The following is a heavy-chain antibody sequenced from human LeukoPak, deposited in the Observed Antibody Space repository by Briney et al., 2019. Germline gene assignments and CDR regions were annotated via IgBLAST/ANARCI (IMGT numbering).Heavy chain of an antibody. V-gene: IGHV4-31*03. Sequence: SETLSLTCTVSGVSISSGGYYWAWIRQHPGKGLEWIGYIYYSGATYYNPSLKSRLTISMDTSENQFSLRLSSVTAADTAVYHCAKDGPSVGGSTPGFDPWGQGTLVTVSS. CDR1: GVSISSGGYY. D-gene: IGHD5/OR15-5a*01. CDR3: AKDGPSVGGSTPGFDP. J-gene: IGHJ5*02. CDR2: IYYSGAT.